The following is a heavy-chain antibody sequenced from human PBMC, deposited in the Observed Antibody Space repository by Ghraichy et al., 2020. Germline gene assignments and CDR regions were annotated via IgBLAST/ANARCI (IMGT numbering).Heavy chain of an antibody. Sequence: SQTLSLTCTVSRGSISSTSYYWGWIRQPPGKGLEWIGSIYYSGSTYYNPSLKSRVAMSVDTSRDQFSLKLTSVTAADTAVYYCARHTYPDSSVWFGSPYHFDYWGQGTLVTVSS. D-gene: IGHD6-19*01. CDR1: RGSISSTSYY. CDR3: ARHTYPDSSVWFGSPYHFDY. CDR2: IYYSGST. V-gene: IGHV4-39*01. J-gene: IGHJ4*02.